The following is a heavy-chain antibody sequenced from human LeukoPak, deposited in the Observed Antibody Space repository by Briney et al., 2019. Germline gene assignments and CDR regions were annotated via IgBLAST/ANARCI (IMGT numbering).Heavy chain of an antibody. Sequence: SETLSLTCTVSGYSISSGYYWGWILQPPGKGLEWIGTIYHSGSTYYNPSLKSRVTISVDTSKNQFSLKLSSVTAADTAVYYCARTAQDAFDIWGQGTMVTVSS. CDR2: IYHSGST. CDR3: ARTAQDAFDI. CDR1: GYSISSGYY. J-gene: IGHJ3*02. V-gene: IGHV4-38-2*02.